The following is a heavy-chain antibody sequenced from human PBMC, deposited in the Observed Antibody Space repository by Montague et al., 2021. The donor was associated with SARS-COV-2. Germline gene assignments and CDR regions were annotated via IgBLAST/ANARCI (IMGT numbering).Heavy chain of an antibody. J-gene: IGHJ5*01. CDR1: FGSISTYY. Sequence: SETLSLTCTVSFGSISTYYWSWIRQPPGKGLEWIGFIFYNGSTKYNPSLKRRVSISLDTSKNQFSLKLSSVTAADTAVYYCARQDAWAYCGDECYRGWFDSWGQGTLVTV. CDR3: ARQDAWAYCGDECYRGWFDS. V-gene: IGHV4-59*01. CDR2: IFYNGST. D-gene: IGHD2-21*01.